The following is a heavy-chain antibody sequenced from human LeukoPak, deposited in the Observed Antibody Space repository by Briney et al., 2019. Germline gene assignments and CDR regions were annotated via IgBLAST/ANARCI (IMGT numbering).Heavy chain of an antibody. J-gene: IGHJ4*02. V-gene: IGHV4-61*01. CDR2: IYYSGST. CDR1: GGSVSSGSYY. CDR3: AREGPQLGLDY. Sequence: PSETLSLTCTVSGGSVSSGSYYWSWIRQPPAKGLEWIGYIYYSGSTNYNPSLKSRVTISVDTSKNQFSLKLSSVTAADTAVYYCAREGPQLGLDYWGQGTLVTVSS. D-gene: IGHD1-1*01.